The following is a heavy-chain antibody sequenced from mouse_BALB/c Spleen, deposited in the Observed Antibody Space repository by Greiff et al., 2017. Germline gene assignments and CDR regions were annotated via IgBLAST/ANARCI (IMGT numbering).Heavy chain of an antibody. Sequence: DVKLQESGPGLVKPSQSLSLTCTVTGYSITSDYAWTWIRQFPGNKLEWMGYISYSGSTSYNPSLKSRISITRDTSKNQFFLQLNSVTTEDTATYYCARSLYGSWYFDVWGAGTTVTVSS. V-gene: IGHV3-2*02. CDR3: ARSLYGSWYFDV. D-gene: IGHD2-2*01. CDR1: GYSITSDYA. CDR2: ISYSGST. J-gene: IGHJ1*01.